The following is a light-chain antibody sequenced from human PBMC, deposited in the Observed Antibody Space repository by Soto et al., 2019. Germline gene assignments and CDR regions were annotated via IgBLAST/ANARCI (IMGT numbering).Light chain of an antibody. CDR1: SSDVVGYNY. Sequence: QSALTQPASVSGSPGQSITISCTGTSSDVVGYNYFSWYQQHPGKAPKLMIYDVSNRPSGVSNRFSGSKSGNTASLTISGLQAEDEADYYCSSYTSSSTWVFGGGTTLTVL. V-gene: IGLV2-14*01. CDR2: DVS. CDR3: SSYTSSSTWV. J-gene: IGLJ3*02.